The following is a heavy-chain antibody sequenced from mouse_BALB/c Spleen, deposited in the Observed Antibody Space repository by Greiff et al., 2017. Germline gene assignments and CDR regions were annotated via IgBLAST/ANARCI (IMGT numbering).Heavy chain of an antibody. CDR1: GFAFSSYD. J-gene: IGHJ2*01. CDR2: LSSGGGST. CDR3: ARHENGPYYFDY. V-gene: IGHV5-12-1*01. Sequence: EVHLVESGGGLVKPGGSLKLSCAASGFAFSSYDMSWVSQTPEKRLEWVAYLSSGGGSTYYPDTVKGRFTISRDNAKNTLYLQMSSLKSEDTAMYYFARHENGPYYFDYWGQGTTLTVSS.